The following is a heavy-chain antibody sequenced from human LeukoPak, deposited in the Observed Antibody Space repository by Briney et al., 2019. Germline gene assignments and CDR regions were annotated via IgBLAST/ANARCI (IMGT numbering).Heavy chain of an antibody. V-gene: IGHV3-74*01. D-gene: IGHD1-1*01. CDR3: VRAGAGLDY. Sequence: GGSLRLSCAASGVTFSSHWMYWVRQAPGQGLAWVSRINSDRSNRNYADSVKGRFTISRDNAKNTVYLQMNSLRAEDTAVYYCVRAGAGLDYWGQGTLVTVSS. CDR1: GVTFSSHW. J-gene: IGHJ4*02. CDR2: INSDRSNR.